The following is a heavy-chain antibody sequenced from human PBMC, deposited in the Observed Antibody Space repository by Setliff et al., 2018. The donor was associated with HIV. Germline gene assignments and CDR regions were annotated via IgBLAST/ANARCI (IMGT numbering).Heavy chain of an antibody. J-gene: IGHJ3*02. V-gene: IGHV4-39*01. Sequence: PSETLSLTCTVSGGSLSSSSHYWGWIRQPPGKGLEWIGSIYFSGSTYYNPSLKSRVTISVDTSKNQFSLKLSSVTAADTAVYYCARPRYTYGTPPAFDIWGRGTVVTVSS. CDR3: ARPRYTYGTPPAFDI. CDR1: GGSLSSSSHY. D-gene: IGHD5-18*01. CDR2: IYFSGST.